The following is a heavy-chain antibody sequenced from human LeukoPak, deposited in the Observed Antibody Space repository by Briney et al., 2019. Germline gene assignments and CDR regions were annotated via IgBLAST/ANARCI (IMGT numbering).Heavy chain of an antibody. CDR3: ATSSHYYDSRGYYPYYFDC. V-gene: IGHV3-66*01. CDR1: GFTVSSNY. CDR2: IYSGGST. J-gene: IGHJ4*02. Sequence: PGGSLRLSCAASGFTVSSNYMSWVRQAPGKGLEWVSVIYSGGSTYYADSVKGRFTISRDNSKNTLYLQMNSLRAEDTAVYYCATSSHYYDSRGYYPYYFDCWGQGTLVTVSS. D-gene: IGHD3-22*01.